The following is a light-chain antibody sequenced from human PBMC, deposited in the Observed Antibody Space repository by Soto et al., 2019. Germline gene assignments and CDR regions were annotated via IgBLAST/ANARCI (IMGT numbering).Light chain of an antibody. CDR3: LSFTATRGDV. V-gene: IGLV2-14*01. J-gene: IGLJ1*01. Sequence: QPSSLSGCPGQSITILCTGTRRDIGAYDYASWFQQHTGEAPKLLISQANNPPSEVSNRSSGSQSGNTACLNIPGLHVANEAEHFCLSFTATRGDVVGTGTKVTVL. CDR1: RRDIGAYDY. CDR2: QAN.